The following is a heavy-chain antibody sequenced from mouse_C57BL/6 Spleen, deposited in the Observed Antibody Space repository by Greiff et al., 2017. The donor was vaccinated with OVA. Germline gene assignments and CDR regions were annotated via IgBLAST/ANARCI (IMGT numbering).Heavy chain of an antibody. CDR2: INSDGGST. Sequence: EVKLVEPGGGLVQPGESLKLSCESTEYEFPSHDMSWVRKTPEKRLELVAAINSDGGSTYYPDTMERQFIISRDNPKKTLYLQMSSLRSEDTALYYCARDFYYYGSPHWYFDVWGTGTTVTVSS. J-gene: IGHJ1*03. CDR3: ARDFYYYGSPHWYFDV. D-gene: IGHD1-1*01. CDR1: EYEFPSHD. V-gene: IGHV5-2*01.